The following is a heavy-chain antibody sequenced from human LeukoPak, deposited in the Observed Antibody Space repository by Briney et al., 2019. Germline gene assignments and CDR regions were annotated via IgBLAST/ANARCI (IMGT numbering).Heavy chain of an antibody. CDR1: GFTFSSYG. J-gene: IGHJ4*02. CDR3: ARGDDYSGSGSYFVY. V-gene: IGHV3-33*01. CDR2: IWYDGSNK. Sequence: PGGSLRLSCAASGFTFSSYGMHWVRQAPGKGLEWVAVIWYDGSNKYYADSVKGRFTISRDNSKNTLYLQMNSLRAEDTAVYYCARGDDYSGSGSYFVYWGQGTLVTVSS. D-gene: IGHD3-10*01.